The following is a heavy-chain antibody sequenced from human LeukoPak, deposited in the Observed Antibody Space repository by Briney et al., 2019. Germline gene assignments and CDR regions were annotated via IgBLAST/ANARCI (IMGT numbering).Heavy chain of an antibody. CDR2: ICAHNGNT. D-gene: IGHD2-21*02. J-gene: IGHJ3*02. Sequence: ASVTVSCKASGYTFTSYGISWVRQAPGQGLEWMGWICAHNGNTNYAQMLQGRVTMTTDTSTSTAYMELRSLRSDDTAVYYCARAPKHIVVVTAILGAFDIWGQGTMVTVSS. V-gene: IGHV1-18*01. CDR1: GYTFTSYG. CDR3: ARAPKHIVVVTAILGAFDI.